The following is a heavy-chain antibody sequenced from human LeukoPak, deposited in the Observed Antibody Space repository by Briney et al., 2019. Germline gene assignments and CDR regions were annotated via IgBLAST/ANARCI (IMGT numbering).Heavy chain of an antibody. D-gene: IGHD1-26*01. Sequence: SETLSLTCTVSGGSISSGGYYWSWLRQHPGKGLEWIGYIYYSGSTYYNPSLKSRVNISVDTSKNQFSLKLSSVTAADTAVYYCARGIVGAIRLNWFDPWGQGTLVTVSS. CDR2: IYYSGST. J-gene: IGHJ5*02. CDR3: ARGIVGAIRLNWFDP. V-gene: IGHV4-31*03. CDR1: GGSISSGGYY.